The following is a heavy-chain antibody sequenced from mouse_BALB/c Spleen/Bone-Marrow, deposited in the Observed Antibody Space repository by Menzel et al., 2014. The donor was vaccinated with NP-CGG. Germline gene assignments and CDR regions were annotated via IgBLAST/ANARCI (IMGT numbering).Heavy chain of an antibody. V-gene: IGHV1-5*01. CDR3: TLAYFGKGDWFFDV. J-gene: IGHJ1*01. CDR1: DYTFTSYR. D-gene: IGHD2-10*01. CDR2: IYPGNSDT. Sequence: DVQLQESGTVLARPGASVKMSCKASDYTFTSYRMHWLKQRPGQGLEWIGAIYPGNSDTSYNQKFKGKAELTAVTSTSTAYMDLSSLTNEDSAVYYCTLAYFGKGDWFFDVWGAGTTVTVSS.